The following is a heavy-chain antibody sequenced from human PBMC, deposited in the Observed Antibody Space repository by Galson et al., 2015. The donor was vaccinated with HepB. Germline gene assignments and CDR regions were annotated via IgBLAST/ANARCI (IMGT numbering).Heavy chain of an antibody. CDR3: ARDFFCSSDSCYDTFDI. J-gene: IGHJ3*02. Sequence: SVKVSCKASGYTFTTYGISWVRQAPGQGLEWLGWVGSYSEKSHYGNHAKTHYVQKLQGRVTMTTDTSTTTAYMELRSLTSDDTAVYYCARDFFCSSDSCYDTFDIWGQGTMVTVSS. V-gene: IGHV1-18*01. D-gene: IGHD2-2*01. CDR1: GYTFTTYG. CDR2: VGSYSEKSHYGNHAKT.